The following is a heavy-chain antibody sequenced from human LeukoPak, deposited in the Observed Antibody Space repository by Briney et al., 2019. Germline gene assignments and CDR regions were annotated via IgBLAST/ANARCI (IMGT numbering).Heavy chain of an antibody. J-gene: IGHJ3*02. V-gene: IGHV1-69*13. CDR2: IIPIFDTT. Sequence: EASVKVSCKASGGTFSNYAITWVRQAPGEGLEWVGLIIPIFDTTNYAQKFQDRVTITADESTSTAHMELTSLRSDDTAVYYCARDPIGYNDVPDAFDIWGQGTMVTVS. CDR1: GGTFSNYA. D-gene: IGHD5-24*01. CDR3: ARDPIGYNDVPDAFDI.